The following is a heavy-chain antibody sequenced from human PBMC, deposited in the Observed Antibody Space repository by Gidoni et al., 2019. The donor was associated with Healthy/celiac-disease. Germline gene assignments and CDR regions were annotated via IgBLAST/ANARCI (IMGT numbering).Heavy chain of an antibody. J-gene: IGHJ4*02. CDR2: TYYSGST. V-gene: IGHV4-61*01. D-gene: IGHD3-22*01. CDR1: GGSVRSGSSY. CDR3: ARIYDSSGHIFDY. Sequence: QVQLQESGPGLVKPSETLSLTCPVSGGSVRSGSSYWSWIRQPPGKGLEWIGYTYYSGSTNYNPSLKSRVTISVDTSKNQFSLKLSSVTAADTAVYYCARIYDSSGHIFDYWGQGTLVTVSS.